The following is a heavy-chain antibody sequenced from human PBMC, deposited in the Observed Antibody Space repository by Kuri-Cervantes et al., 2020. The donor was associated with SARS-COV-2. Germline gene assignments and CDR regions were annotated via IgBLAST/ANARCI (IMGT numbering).Heavy chain of an antibody. D-gene: IGHD3-16*01. CDR2: INHSGST. CDR1: GGSFSGYY. J-gene: IGHJ4*02. V-gene: IGHV4-34*01. Sequence: SETLSLTCAVYGGSFSGYYWSWIRQPPGKGLEWIGEINHSGSTNYNSSLKSRVTISVDTSKNQFSLKLSSVTAADTAVYYCASTPYHDYVWGGPIYYFDYWGQGTLVTVSS. CDR3: ASTPYHDYVWGGPIYYFDY.